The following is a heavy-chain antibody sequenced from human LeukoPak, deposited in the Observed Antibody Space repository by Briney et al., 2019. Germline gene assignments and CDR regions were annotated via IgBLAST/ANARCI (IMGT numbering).Heavy chain of an antibody. Sequence: GGSLRLSCAASGFTFSSYSMNWVRQAPGKGLEWVSSISRNSYIYYADSVKGRFTISRDNAKNSLYLQMNSLRAEDTAVYYCARYRSSGWFDYWGQGTLVTVSS. CDR1: GFTFSSYS. V-gene: IGHV3-21*01. CDR3: ARYRSSGWFDY. CDR2: ISRNSYI. D-gene: IGHD6-13*01. J-gene: IGHJ5*01.